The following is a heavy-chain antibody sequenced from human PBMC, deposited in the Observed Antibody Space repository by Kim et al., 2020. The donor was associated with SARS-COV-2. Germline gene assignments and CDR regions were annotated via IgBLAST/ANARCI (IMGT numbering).Heavy chain of an antibody. CDR3: ARDFYGSIDY. V-gene: IGHV3-30-3*01. CDR2: KK. D-gene: IGHD3-10*01. Sequence: KKFSVDSVTGRFTISRDNSENTVYLQMNSLRAEDTAIYYCARDFYGSIDYWGQGTLVTVSS. J-gene: IGHJ4*02.